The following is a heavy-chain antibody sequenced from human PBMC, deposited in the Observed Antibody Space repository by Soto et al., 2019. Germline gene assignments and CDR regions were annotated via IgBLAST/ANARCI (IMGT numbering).Heavy chain of an antibody. D-gene: IGHD6-13*01. V-gene: IGHV3-7*01. J-gene: IGHJ3*02. CDR1: GFTFSSYW. CDR2: IKQDGSEK. Sequence: GGSLRLSCAASGFTFSSYWMSWVRQAPGKGLEWVANIKQDGSEKYYVDSVKGRFTISRDNAKNSLYLQMNSLRAEDTAVYYCARVEGGRSSRLDPAFDIWGQGTMVTVS. CDR3: ARVEGGRSSRLDPAFDI.